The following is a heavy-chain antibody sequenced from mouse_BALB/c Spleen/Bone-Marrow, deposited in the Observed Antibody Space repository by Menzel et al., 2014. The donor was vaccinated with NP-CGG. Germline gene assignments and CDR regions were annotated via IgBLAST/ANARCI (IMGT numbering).Heavy chain of an antibody. V-gene: IGHV1-62-2*01. CDR1: GYTFTEYI. Sequence: VQLQQSGAELVKPGASVKLSCKASGYTFTEYIIHWVKQRSGQGLEWIGWFYPGSGSIKYNEKFKDKATLTADKSSSTVYMELSRLTSEDSAVYFCARHEDGGYYGSIPFAYWGQGTLVTVSA. CDR3: ARHEDGGYYGSIPFAY. CDR2: FYPGSGSI. D-gene: IGHD1-1*01. J-gene: IGHJ3*01.